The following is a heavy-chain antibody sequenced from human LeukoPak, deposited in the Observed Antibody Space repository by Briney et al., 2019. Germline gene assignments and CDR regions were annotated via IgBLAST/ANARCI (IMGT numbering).Heavy chain of an antibody. Sequence: PGGTLRLSYAASGFTFSSYGMSWVRQAPGKGLEWVSAISGSGGSTYYADSVKGRFTISRDNAKNSLYLQMNSLRAEDTAVYYCARDFHRRLYDSSAYHPYWGQGTLVTVSS. V-gene: IGHV3-23*01. CDR2: ISGSGGST. J-gene: IGHJ4*02. CDR3: ARDFHRRLYDSSAYHPY. CDR1: GFTFSSYG. D-gene: IGHD3-22*01.